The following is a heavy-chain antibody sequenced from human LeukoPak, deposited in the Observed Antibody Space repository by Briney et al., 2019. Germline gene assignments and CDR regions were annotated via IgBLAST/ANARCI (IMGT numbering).Heavy chain of an antibody. Sequence: GGSLRLSCAASGFTFSSYWMSWVRQAPGKGLEWVANIKQDGSEKYYVDSVKGRVTISRDNAKNSLYLQMNSLRAEDTAVYYCAKLAYYYDSSGHFDYWGQGTLVTVSS. CDR2: IKQDGSEK. CDR1: GFTFSSYW. J-gene: IGHJ4*02. D-gene: IGHD3-22*01. V-gene: IGHV3-7*01. CDR3: AKLAYYYDSSGHFDY.